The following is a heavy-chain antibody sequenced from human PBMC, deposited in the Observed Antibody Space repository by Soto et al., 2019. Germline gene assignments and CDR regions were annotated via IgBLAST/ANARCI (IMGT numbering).Heavy chain of an antibody. D-gene: IGHD6-13*01. Sequence: QVQLVESGGGVVQPGRSLRLSCAASGFTFSSCGMHWVRQAPGKGLEWVAVISYDGSNKYYADSVKGRFTISRDNSQNTLYLQMNSLRAEDTAVYYCAKDRSAAGNDWFDPWGQGTLVTVSS. V-gene: IGHV3-30*18. CDR1: GFTFSSCG. J-gene: IGHJ5*02. CDR3: AKDRSAAGNDWFDP. CDR2: ISYDGSNK.